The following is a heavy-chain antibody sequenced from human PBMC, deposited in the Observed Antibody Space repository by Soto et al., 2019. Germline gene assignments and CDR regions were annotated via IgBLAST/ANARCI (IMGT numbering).Heavy chain of an antibody. CDR3: GITMIVVVIGLGFCI. CDR2: IYSGGST. D-gene: IGHD3-22*01. CDR1: GFTVSSNY. V-gene: IGHV3-53*01. Sequence: HPGGSLRLSCAASGFTVSSNYMSWVRQAPGKGLEWVSVIYSGGSTYYADSVKGRFTISRDNSKNTLYLQMNSLRAEDTAVYYCGITMIVVVIGLGFCIWGQGTMVTVSS. J-gene: IGHJ3*02.